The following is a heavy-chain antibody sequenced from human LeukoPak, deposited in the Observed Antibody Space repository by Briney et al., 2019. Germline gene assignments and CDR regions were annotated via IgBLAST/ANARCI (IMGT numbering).Heavy chain of an antibody. CDR1: GESLNSYY. D-gene: IGHD2-15*01. J-gene: IGHJ4*02. V-gene: IGHV4-34*01. CDR3: ARGAWATRLGS. Sequence: SSETLSLTCAVYGESLNSYYWSWVRQPPGEGLEWIGEIYESGTTEYNPSLKSRVTISMVPSKQQFSLSLSSVTAADTAVYYCARGAWATRLGSWGLGTPVIVSS. CDR2: IYESGTT.